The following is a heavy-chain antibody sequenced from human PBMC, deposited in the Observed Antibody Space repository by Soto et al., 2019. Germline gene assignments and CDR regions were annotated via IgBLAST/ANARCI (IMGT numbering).Heavy chain of an antibody. CDR1: GFTFSSYA. CDR2: LLRSGSSA. D-gene: IGHD4-17*01. V-gene: IGHV3-23*01. Sequence: VGSLRLSCAASGFTFSSYAMTWARQAPGKGLEWVSSLLRSGSSAYYADSVRGRFTISSDTSANSLYLQMDNLRAEDTAIYYCAKDAISGDGIWLMDSWGQGTVVTVSS. J-gene: IGHJ5*02. CDR3: AKDAISGDGIWLMDS.